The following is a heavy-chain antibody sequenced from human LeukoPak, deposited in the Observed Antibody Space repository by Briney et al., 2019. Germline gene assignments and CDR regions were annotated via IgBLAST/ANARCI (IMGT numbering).Heavy chain of an antibody. Sequence: GGSLRLSCAASGFTFSSYEMNWVRQAPGKGLEWVSYISSSGSTIYYADSVKGRFTIPRDNAKNSLYLQMNSLRAEDTAVYYCATLGGTYYDFWSGYSSFDYWGQGTLVTVSS. J-gene: IGHJ4*02. V-gene: IGHV3-48*03. D-gene: IGHD3-3*01. CDR2: ISSSGSTI. CDR1: GFTFSSYE. CDR3: ATLGGTYYDFWSGYSSFDY.